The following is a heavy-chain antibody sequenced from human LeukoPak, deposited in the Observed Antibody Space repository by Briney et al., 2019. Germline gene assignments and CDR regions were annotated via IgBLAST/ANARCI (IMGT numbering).Heavy chain of an antibody. D-gene: IGHD5-12*01. J-gene: IGHJ4*02. CDR1: GFTFSSYE. CDR3: ARDVDLDY. V-gene: IGHV3-48*03. Sequence: QPGGSLRLSCAASGFTFSSYEMNWVRQAPGKGLEWVSYISSSGSTIYYADSVKGRFTISRDNAKKSLYLQMNSPRAEDTAVYYCARDVDLDYWGQGTLVTVSS. CDR2: ISSSGSTI.